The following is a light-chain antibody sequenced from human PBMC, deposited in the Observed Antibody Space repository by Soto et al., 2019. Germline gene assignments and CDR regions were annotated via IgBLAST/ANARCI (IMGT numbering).Light chain of an antibody. J-gene: IGLJ2*01. Sequence: QSALTQPASVSGSPGQSITISCTGTSSDVGGYNYVSWYQQHPGKAPKLMIYDVSNRPSGVSSRFSGSKSGNTASLTISGLEDEDEADYYCTSCTSSSTLVVFGRGTKVTVL. CDR1: SSDVGGYNY. CDR3: TSCTSSSTLVV. CDR2: DVS. V-gene: IGLV2-14*01.